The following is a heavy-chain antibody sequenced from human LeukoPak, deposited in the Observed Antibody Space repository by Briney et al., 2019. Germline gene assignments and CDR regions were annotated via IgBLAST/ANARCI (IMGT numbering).Heavy chain of an antibody. CDR1: GFTFSTYG. D-gene: IGHD2-21*01. J-gene: IGHJ4*02. CDR3: AKALQINTYSPVDY. CDR2: ISGSGDST. Sequence: GGSLRLSCAASGFTFSTYGMSWVRQAPGKGLEWVSVISGSGDSTYYTGSVKGRFTISRDNSKNTLYLQMNSLRAEDTAVYYCAKALQINTYSPVDYWGQGTLVTVSS. V-gene: IGHV3-23*01.